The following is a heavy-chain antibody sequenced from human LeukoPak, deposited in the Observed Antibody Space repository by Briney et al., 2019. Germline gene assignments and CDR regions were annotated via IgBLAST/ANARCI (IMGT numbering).Heavy chain of an antibody. V-gene: IGHV4-59*01. CDR3: AREIGVTMVREGFDP. CDR1: GGSISSYY. CDR2: IYYSGST. J-gene: IGHJ5*02. D-gene: IGHD3-10*01. Sequence: SETLSLTCTVSGGSISSYYWSWIRQPPGKGLEWMGYIYYSGSTNYNPSLKSRVTISVDTSKNQFSLKLSSVTAADTAVYYCAREIGVTMVREGFDPWGQGTLVTVSS.